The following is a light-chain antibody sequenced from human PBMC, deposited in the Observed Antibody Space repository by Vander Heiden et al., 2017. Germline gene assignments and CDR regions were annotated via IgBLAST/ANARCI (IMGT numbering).Light chain of an antibody. CDR2: GTS. CDR1: QSIITN. V-gene: IGKV3-15*01. J-gene: IGKJ1*01. CDR3: QQNDSWPQT. Sequence: EIVMTQSPVTLSVSPGERATLSCRASQSIITNLAWYQQKPGQAPSLLIYGTSTRATSIPARFSSAESGKEFTLTSSSLQSQDVSVYCYQQNDSWPQTFGQGTKVEI.